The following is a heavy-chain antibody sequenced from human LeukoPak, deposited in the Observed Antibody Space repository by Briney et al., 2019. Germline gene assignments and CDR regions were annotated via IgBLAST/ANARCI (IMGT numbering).Heavy chain of an antibody. CDR3: ARDGTAAGLYFDL. CDR1: GFTFTSYW. CDR2: IRQDGSEK. J-gene: IGHJ4*01. V-gene: IGHV3-7*01. Sequence: GGSLRLSCAVSGFTFTSYWMKWVRQAPGKGLEWVASIRQDGSEKSYVDSVKGRFTISRDNTKNSLYLQINSLRAEDTAVYCCARDGTAAGLYFDLWGQGTLVTVSS. D-gene: IGHD6-13*01.